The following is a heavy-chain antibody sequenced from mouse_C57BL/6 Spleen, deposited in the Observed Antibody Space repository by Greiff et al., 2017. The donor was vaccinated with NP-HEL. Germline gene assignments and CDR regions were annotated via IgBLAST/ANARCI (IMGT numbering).Heavy chain of an antibody. CDR2: IRSKSNNYAT. CDR3: VRQYYGSSRYAMDY. Sequence: EVQLVESGGGLVQPKGSLKLSCAASGFSFNTYAMNWVRQAPGKGLEWVARIRSKSNNYATYYADSVKDRFTISRDDSESMLYLQMNNLKTEDTAMYYCVRQYYGSSRYAMDYWGQGTSVTVSS. CDR1: GFSFNTYA. D-gene: IGHD1-1*01. J-gene: IGHJ4*01. V-gene: IGHV10-1*01.